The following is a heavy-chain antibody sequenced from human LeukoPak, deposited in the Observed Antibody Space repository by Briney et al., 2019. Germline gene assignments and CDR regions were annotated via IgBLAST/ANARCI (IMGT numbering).Heavy chain of an antibody. CDR3: ARVRGSIAVAGTGFDY. CDR1: GDTFTGYY. V-gene: IGHV1-2*02. D-gene: IGHD6-19*01. CDR2: INPNSGGT. Sequence: ASVKISCKASGDTFTGYYMHWVRHAPGQGLEWMGWINPNSGGTNYAQKFEGRVTMTRDTSISTAYMELSRLRSDDTAVYYCARVRGSIAVAGTGFDYWGQGTLVTVSS. J-gene: IGHJ4*02.